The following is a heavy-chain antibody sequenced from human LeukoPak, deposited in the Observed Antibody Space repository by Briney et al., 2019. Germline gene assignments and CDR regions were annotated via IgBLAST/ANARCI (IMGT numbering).Heavy chain of an antibody. V-gene: IGHV4-38-2*02. Sequence: PSETLSLTCTVSGGSISSGAYWGWLRPPPGRGLEWIATIYRSGNTYYNPSLKSRVTISIDTSKTQFSLKLNSATAADTAVYYCANSWYYYDSSGLPKSDAFDRWGQGTLVTVSS. J-gene: IGHJ3*01. CDR2: IYRSGNT. CDR1: GGSISSGAY. D-gene: IGHD3-22*01. CDR3: ANSWYYYDSSGLPKSDAFDR.